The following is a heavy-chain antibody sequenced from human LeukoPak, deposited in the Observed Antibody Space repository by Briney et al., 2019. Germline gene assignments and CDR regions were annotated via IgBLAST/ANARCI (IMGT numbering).Heavy chain of an antibody. Sequence: GGSLRLSCAASGFTFSSYRMNWVRQAPGKGLEWVSSISSSSSYIYYADSVKGRFTISRDNAKNSLYLQMNSLRVEDTAVYYCARVLTSCSSTSCYLLGMYYYYYMDVWGKGTTVTISS. CDR2: ISSSSSYI. V-gene: IGHV3-21*01. CDR1: GFTFSSYR. J-gene: IGHJ6*03. D-gene: IGHD2-2*01. CDR3: ARVLTSCSSTSCYLLGMYYYYYMDV.